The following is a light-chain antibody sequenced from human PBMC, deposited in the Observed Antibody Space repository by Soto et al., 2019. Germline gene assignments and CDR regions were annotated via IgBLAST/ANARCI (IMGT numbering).Light chain of an antibody. CDR2: KAS. V-gene: IGKV1-5*03. CDR3: QQYNSRRT. Sequence: DIQMTQSPSTLSASVGDRVTITCRASQSISSWLAWYQQKPGKAPKLLIYKASSLESGVPSRFRGSGSGTEFTLTISSLQPDDFATYYCQQYNSRRTFGQGTKLEIK. J-gene: IGKJ2*01. CDR1: QSISSW.